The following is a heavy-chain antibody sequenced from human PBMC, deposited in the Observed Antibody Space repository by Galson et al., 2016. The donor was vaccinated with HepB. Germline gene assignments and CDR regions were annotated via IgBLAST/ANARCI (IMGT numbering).Heavy chain of an antibody. CDR2: IYYSGKT. Sequence: SETLSLTCSVSGASISASSNYWAWIRQPPGKGLEWIGSIYYSGKTYYHTSLKSRVTISIDTSKNQVSLTLRSVTAADTAFYYCARQFWGYCLTTSCNWFDPWGQGTLVTVSS. J-gene: IGHJ5*02. D-gene: IGHD2-15*01. CDR3: ARQFWGYCLTTSCNWFDP. V-gene: IGHV4-39*01. CDR1: GASISASSNY.